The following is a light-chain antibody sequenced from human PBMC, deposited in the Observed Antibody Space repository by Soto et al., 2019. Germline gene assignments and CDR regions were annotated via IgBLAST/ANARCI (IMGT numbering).Light chain of an antibody. CDR1: DGIINY. J-gene: IGKJ3*01. CDR3: QQLFMYPPI. V-gene: IGKV1-9*01. Sequence: IQLTQSPSPLSASVGDRVTITCLASDGIINYLAWDQQKPWKSPKLLISGASTLQSGVPSRFGGSVSGTEFTLTVSSLHPEEFATYYCQQLFMYPPIFVPGTNVEIK. CDR2: GAS.